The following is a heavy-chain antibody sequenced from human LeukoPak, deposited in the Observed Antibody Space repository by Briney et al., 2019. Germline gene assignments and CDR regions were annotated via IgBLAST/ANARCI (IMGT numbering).Heavy chain of an antibody. Sequence: SETLSLTCTVSGGSVSSGSYYWSWIRQPPGKGLEWIGEINHSGSTNYNPSLKSRVTISVDTSKNQFSLKLSSVTAADTAVYYCARGSTVVTRYDFDYWGQGTLVTVSS. J-gene: IGHJ4*02. CDR3: ARGSTVVTRYDFDY. CDR1: GGSVSSGSYY. CDR2: INHSGST. V-gene: IGHV4-39*07. D-gene: IGHD4-23*01.